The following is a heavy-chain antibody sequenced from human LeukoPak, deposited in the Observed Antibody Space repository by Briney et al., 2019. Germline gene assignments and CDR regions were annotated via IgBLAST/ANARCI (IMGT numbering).Heavy chain of an antibody. J-gene: IGHJ6*02. V-gene: IGHV3-23*01. CDR2: ISGSGGST. CDR1: GFTFSSYA. CDR3: ARVYGSGKGGMDV. D-gene: IGHD3-10*01. Sequence: GGSLRLSCAASGFTFSSYAMSWVRQAPGKGLEWVSAISGSGGSTYYADSVKGRFTISRDNSKNTLYLQMNSLRAEDTAVYYCARVYGSGKGGMDVWGQGTTVTVSS.